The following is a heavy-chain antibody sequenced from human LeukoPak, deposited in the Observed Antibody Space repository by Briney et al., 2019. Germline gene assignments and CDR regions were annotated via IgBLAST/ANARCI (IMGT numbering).Heavy chain of an antibody. CDR1: GFAFSSSA. CDR3: ARGDYEAFDI. J-gene: IGHJ3*02. Sequence: PGGSLRLSCAASGFAFSSSAMHWVRQSPGKGLEWLAILSFDGSQMYYADSMKGRFTLSRDNSKNTLYLQMNSLRAEDTAVYYCARGDYEAFDIWGQGTMVTVSS. V-gene: IGHV3-33*05. D-gene: IGHD4-17*01. CDR2: LSFDGSQM.